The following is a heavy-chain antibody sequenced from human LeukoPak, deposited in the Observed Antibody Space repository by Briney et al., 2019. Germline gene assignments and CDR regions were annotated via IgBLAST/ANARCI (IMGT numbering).Heavy chain of an antibody. CDR2: ISYDGSNK. CDR3: AKDSPVYYGSGSYLDY. V-gene: IGHV3-30*18. J-gene: IGHJ4*02. CDR1: GFTFSSYG. D-gene: IGHD3-10*01. Sequence: GGSLRLSCAASGFTFSSYGMHWVRQAPGKELEWVAVISYDGSNKYYADSVKGRFTISRDNSKNTLYLQMNSLRAEDTAVYYCAKDSPVYYGSGSYLDYWGQGTLVTVSS.